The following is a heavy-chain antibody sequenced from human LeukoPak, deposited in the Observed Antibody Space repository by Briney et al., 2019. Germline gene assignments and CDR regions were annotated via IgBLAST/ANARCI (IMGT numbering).Heavy chain of an antibody. CDR3: ARDRGIAAAGKSNWFDP. V-gene: IGHV1-2*02. CDR1: GYTFTGYY. D-gene: IGHD6-13*01. CDR2: INPNSGGT. J-gene: IGHJ5*02. Sequence: ASVKVSCKASGYTFTGYYMHWVRQAPGQGLEWMGWINPNSGGTNYAQKFQGRVTMTRDTSISTAYMELSSLRSEDTAVYYCARDRGIAAAGKSNWFDPWGQGTLVTVSS.